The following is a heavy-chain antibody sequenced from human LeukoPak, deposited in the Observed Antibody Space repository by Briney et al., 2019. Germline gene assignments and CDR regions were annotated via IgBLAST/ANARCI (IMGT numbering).Heavy chain of an antibody. V-gene: IGHV3-23*01. CDR3: AKGQRSYGEYYFDY. CDR2: ISGSGGST. CDR1: GFTFSSYA. Sequence: GGSLRLSCAASGFTFSSYAMSWVRQAPGKGLEWISAISGSGGSTYYADSVKGRFTISRDNSKNTLYLQMNSLRAEDTAVYYCAKGQRSYGEYYFDYWGQGTLVTVSS. J-gene: IGHJ4*02. D-gene: IGHD4-17*01.